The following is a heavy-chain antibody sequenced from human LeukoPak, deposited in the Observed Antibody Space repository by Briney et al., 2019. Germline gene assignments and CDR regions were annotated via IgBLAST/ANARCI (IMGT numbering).Heavy chain of an antibody. Sequence: PGGSLRLSCAASGFIFSSYAMHWVRQAPGKGLEWLAVISYDGSNKYYADSVKGRLTISRHNSKNTLYLQMNSLRAEDTALYYCARGSGYLETFDYWGQGTLVTVSS. V-gene: IGHV3-30*04. CDR1: GFIFSSYA. CDR3: ARGSGYLETFDY. J-gene: IGHJ4*02. CDR2: ISYDGSNK. D-gene: IGHD3-22*01.